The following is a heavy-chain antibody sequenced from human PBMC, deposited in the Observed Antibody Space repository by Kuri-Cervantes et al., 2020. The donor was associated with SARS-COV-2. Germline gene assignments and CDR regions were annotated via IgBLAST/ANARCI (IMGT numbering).Heavy chain of an antibody. V-gene: IGHV3-23*01. J-gene: IGHJ4*02. D-gene: IGHD3-10*01. CDR1: GITFSSYA. CDR3: VKGSAASRPYYFDS. CDR2: ITDGGGST. Sequence: GESLKISCAASGITFSSYAMSWVRQAPGKGLEWVSAITDGGGSTYHADSVKGRFTISRDNSKTALFLQMNSLRAEDTAVYHCVKGSAASRPYYFDSWGQGTRGTVSS.